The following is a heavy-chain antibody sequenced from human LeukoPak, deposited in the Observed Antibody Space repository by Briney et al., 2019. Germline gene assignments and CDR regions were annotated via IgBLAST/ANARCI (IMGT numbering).Heavy chain of an antibody. Sequence: SGGSLRLSCAASGFTLSDYYMTWIRQAPGKGLEWVSYISSSGSTTHYADSVKGRFTISRDNAKNSLYVQMNNLRAEDTAVYYCARVPRSGGSIDYWGQGTLVTVSS. CDR2: ISSSGSTT. D-gene: IGHD6-19*01. CDR3: ARVPRSGGSIDY. V-gene: IGHV3-11*01. J-gene: IGHJ4*02. CDR1: GFTLSDYY.